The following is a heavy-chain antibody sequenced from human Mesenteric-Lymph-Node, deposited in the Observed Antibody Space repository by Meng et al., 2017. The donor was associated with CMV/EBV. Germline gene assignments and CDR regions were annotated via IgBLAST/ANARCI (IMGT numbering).Heavy chain of an antibody. CDR3: ARENTIFGVGYGMDV. Sequence: GESLKISCAASGFTFSSYGMHWVRQAPGKGLEWVAFIRYDGSNKYYADSVKGRFTISRDNSKNTLYLQMNSLSADDTAVYYCARENTIFGVGYGMDVWGQGTTVTVSS. J-gene: IGHJ6*02. V-gene: IGHV3-30*02. CDR1: GFTFSSYG. CDR2: IRYDGSNK. D-gene: IGHD3-3*01.